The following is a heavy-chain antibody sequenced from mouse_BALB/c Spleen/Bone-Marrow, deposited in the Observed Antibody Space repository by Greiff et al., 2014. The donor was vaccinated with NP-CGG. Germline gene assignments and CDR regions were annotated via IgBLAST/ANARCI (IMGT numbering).Heavy chain of an antibody. Sequence: QVQLQQTGAELVKPGASVKMSCKASGYTFTSYNVSWVKQTPGQGLEWIGTIYPGNGDTSYNQKFKGKATLTADKSSSTAYMQLSSLTSEDSAVYYCARDYRYGYYAMDYWGQGTSVTVSS. CDR1: GYTFTSYN. J-gene: IGHJ4*01. D-gene: IGHD2-14*01. V-gene: IGHV1-12*01. CDR2: IYPGNGDT. CDR3: ARDYRYGYYAMDY.